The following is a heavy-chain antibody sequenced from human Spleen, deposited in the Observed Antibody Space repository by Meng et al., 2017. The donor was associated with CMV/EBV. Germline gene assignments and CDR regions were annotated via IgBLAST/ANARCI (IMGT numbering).Heavy chain of an antibody. CDR3: ARGVGKRTVSSYFDY. CDR1: GYTLTSYG. Sequence: ASVKVSCKTSGYTLTSYGISWVRQAPGQGLEWMGWISAYNGNTIYEQKVQGRVTMTTDTATTTAYMELRNLRSDDTAIYYCARGVGKRTVSSYFDYWGQGTQVTVSS. CDR2: ISAYNGNT. V-gene: IGHV1-18*04. J-gene: IGHJ4*02. D-gene: IGHD5/OR15-5a*01.